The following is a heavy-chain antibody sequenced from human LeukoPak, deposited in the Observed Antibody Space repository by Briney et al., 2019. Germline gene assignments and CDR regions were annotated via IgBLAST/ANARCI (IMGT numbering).Heavy chain of an antibody. J-gene: IGHJ6*02. CDR1: GYTFTSYG. CDR3: ARLGDSGYGHYYYYGMDV. CDR2: ISACNGNT. D-gene: IGHD5-12*01. V-gene: IGHV1-18*01. Sequence: GASVKVSCKASGYTFTSYGISWVRQAPGQGLEWMGWISACNGNTNYAQKLQGRVTMTADTSTSTAYMELRSLRSDDTAVYYCARLGDSGYGHYYYYGMDVWGQGTTVTVSS.